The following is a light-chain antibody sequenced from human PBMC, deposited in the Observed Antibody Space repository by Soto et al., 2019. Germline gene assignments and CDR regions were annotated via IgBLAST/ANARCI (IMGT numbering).Light chain of an antibody. V-gene: IGKV3-20*01. CDR2: GAS. CDR3: QQYDSSPLT. Sequence: EIVLTQSPGTLSLSPGERATLSCRASQSVGSGYLAWYQQKPGQAPRLLIYGASSRATGIPDRFSGRGSGTDFTLSISRLEPGDFAVYYCQQYDSSPLTFGGGTKVEIK. J-gene: IGKJ4*01. CDR1: QSVGSGY.